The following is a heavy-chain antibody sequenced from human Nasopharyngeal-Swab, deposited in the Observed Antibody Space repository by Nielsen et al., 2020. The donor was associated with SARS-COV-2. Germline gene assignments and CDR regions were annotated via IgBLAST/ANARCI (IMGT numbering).Heavy chain of an antibody. CDR2: ISYDGSNK. CDR3: ARDGDSYRSYYMDV. V-gene: IGHV3-30-3*01. Sequence: GGSLRLSCAASGFTFSSYAMHWVRQAPGKGLEWVAVISYDGSNKYYADSVKGRFTISRDNSKNTLYLQMNSLRAEDTAVYYCARDGDSYRSYYMDVWGKGTTVTVSS. CDR1: GFTFSSYA. J-gene: IGHJ6*03. D-gene: IGHD5-18*01.